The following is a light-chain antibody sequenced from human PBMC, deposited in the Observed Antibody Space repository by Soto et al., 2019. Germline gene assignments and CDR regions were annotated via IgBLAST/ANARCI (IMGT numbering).Light chain of an antibody. CDR3: EAWEVSLVV. Sequence: QSALTQPPSASGTPGQRVTISCSGSSSNIGTNTVIWYQQLPGAAPKLLIYSDNQRPSGVPDRFSGSKSGTSASLAISGLQSEDEADYYCEAWEVSLVVFGRGTKLTVL. CDR1: SSNIGTNT. CDR2: SDN. J-gene: IGLJ2*01. V-gene: IGLV1-44*01.